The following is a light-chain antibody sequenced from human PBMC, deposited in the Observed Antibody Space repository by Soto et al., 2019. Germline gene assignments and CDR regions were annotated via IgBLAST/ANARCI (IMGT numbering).Light chain of an antibody. J-gene: IGLJ3*02. CDR2: EVS. V-gene: IGLV2-14*01. Sequence: QSVLTQPASVSGSLGQSITISCTGTSSDIGGYKYVSWYQQHPGKAPKLIIFEVSNRPSGVSDRFSGFNSGNTASLTISGLQAEDEADYYCTSYSRYRVLVFGGGTKLTVL. CDR1: SSDIGGYKY. CDR3: TSYSRYRVLV.